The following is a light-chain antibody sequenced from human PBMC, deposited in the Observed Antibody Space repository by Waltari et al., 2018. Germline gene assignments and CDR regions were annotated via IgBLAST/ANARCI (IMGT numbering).Light chain of an antibody. V-gene: IGKV1-17*01. J-gene: IGKJ1*01. CDR2: AVS. CDR1: QAIRND. Sequence: DTQMTQSPSSLSASKGDRVTITCRASQAIRNDLGWYQQKPGRAPRRLIYAVSSLQSGVPSRFSGSGSGTEFILTISRLQPEDFAAYYCPQQSVYPWTFGQGTQVEI. CDR3: PQQSVYPWT.